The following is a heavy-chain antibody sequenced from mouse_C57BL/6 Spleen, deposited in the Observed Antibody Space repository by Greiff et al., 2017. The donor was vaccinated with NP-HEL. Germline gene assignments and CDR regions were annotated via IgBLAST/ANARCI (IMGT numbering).Heavy chain of an antibody. CDR1: GFTFSDYG. Sequence: EVKVVESGGGLVKPGGSLKLSCAASGFTFSDYGMHWVRQAPEKGLEWVAYISSGSSTIYYADTVKGRFTISRDNAKNTLFLQMTSLRSEDTAMYYCARRDYARGGFDYWGQGTTLTVSS. CDR3: ARRDYARGGFDY. D-gene: IGHD2-4*01. CDR2: ISSGSSTI. J-gene: IGHJ2*01. V-gene: IGHV5-17*01.